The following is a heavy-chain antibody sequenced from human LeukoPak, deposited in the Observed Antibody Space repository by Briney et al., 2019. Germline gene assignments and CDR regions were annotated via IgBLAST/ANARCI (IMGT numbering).Heavy chain of an antibody. J-gene: IGHJ6*03. Sequence: PGGSLRLSCAASGFTFSSYGMSWVRQAPGKGLEWVSAISGSGGSTYYADPVKGRFTISRDNSKNTLYLQMNSLRAEDTAVYYCARKYYYDSSGYYHRYYYYMDVWGKGTTVTISS. CDR3: ARKYYYDSSGYYHRYYYYMDV. CDR2: ISGSGGST. V-gene: IGHV3-23*01. CDR1: GFTFSSYG. D-gene: IGHD3-22*01.